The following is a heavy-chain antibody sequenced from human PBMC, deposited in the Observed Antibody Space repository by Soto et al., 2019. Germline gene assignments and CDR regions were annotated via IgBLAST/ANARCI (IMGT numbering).Heavy chain of an antibody. CDR1: GFSLSTSGVG. D-gene: IGHD5-12*01. J-gene: IGHJ4*02. CDR3: AQRTVATFNY. CDR2: IYWDNDK. Sequence: QITLKESGPTLVKPTQTLTLTCTFSGFSLSTSGVGVGWIRQPPGKAREWLALIYWDNDKRYSPSLKIRLTITQNTSKKQVGLTMTNMDPVDTATYYCAQRTVATFNYWVQGTMVTVSS. V-gene: IGHV2-5*02.